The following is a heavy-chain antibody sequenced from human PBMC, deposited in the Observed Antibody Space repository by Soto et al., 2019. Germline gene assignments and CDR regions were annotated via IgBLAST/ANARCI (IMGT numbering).Heavy chain of an antibody. V-gene: IGHV3-30*18. D-gene: IGHD6-19*01. CDR3: AKSPYSSGWFDY. Sequence: QVQLVESGGGVVQPGRSLRLSCAASGFTFSSYGMHWVRQAPGKGLEWVAVISYDGSNKYYADSVKGRFTISRDYSKNTLYLQMNSLRAEDTAVYYCAKSPYSSGWFDYWGQGTLVTVSS. CDR2: ISYDGSNK. CDR1: GFTFSSYG. J-gene: IGHJ4*02.